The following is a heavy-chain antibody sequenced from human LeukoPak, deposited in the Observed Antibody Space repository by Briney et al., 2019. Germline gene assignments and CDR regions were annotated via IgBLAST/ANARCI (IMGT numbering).Heavy chain of an antibody. D-gene: IGHD6-13*01. Sequence: GGSLRLSCAASGFTFSSYGMHWVRQAPGKGLEWVAVISYDGSNKYYADSVKGRFTISRDNSKNTPYLQMNSLRAEDTAVYYCAKDDIAAAAFDYWGQGTLVTVSS. CDR1: GFTFSSYG. J-gene: IGHJ4*02. V-gene: IGHV3-30*18. CDR3: AKDDIAAAAFDY. CDR2: ISYDGSNK.